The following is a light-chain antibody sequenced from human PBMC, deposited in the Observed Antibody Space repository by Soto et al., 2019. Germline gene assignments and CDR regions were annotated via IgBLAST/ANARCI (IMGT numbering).Light chain of an antibody. CDR1: QSISSW. Sequence: DIQMTQSPSTLSASVGDRVTITCRASQSISSWLAWYQQKPGKAPKLLIYKASSLESGVPSRFSGSGSGTEVTLTMSSLQPDDFSTDYCQQYNSYPITFGQGTRLEIK. CDR2: KAS. V-gene: IGKV1-5*03. J-gene: IGKJ5*01. CDR3: QQYNSYPIT.